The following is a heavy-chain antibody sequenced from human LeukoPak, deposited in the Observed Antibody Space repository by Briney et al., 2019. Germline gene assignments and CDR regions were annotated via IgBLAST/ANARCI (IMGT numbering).Heavy chain of an antibody. J-gene: IGHJ4*02. CDR1: GASISSYF. V-gene: IGHV4-59*08. CDR3: ARHERMTTYDY. D-gene: IGHD4-11*01. CDR2: ISYSGST. Sequence: SETLSLTCSVSGASISSYFWTWIRQPPGKGLEWIGYISYSGSTNYNASLRSRVTISVDTSKNQFSLNLNSVTAADTAVYYCARHERMTTYDYWGQGTLVTVSS.